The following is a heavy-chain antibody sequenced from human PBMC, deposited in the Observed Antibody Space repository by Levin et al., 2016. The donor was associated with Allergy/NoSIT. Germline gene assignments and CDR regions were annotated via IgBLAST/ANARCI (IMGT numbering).Heavy chain of an antibody. CDR3: VRVGGPLEHFDY. Sequence: SETLSLTCTVSGGSISSSSFYWGWIRQPPGTGLEWIGSVYYGGSTYYNPSLKSRVTISVDTSKNQFSLRLTAVTAADAAVYYCVRVGGPLEHFDYWGQGTLVTVSS. D-gene: IGHD3-3*01. J-gene: IGHJ4*02. V-gene: IGHV4-39*07. CDR1: GGSISSSSFY. CDR2: VYYGGST.